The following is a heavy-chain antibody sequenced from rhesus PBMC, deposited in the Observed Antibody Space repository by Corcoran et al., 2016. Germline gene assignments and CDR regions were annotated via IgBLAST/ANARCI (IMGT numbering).Heavy chain of an antibody. J-gene: IGHJ2*01. CDR2: IKPYQGNT. CDR3: ARDSPYRDKYFDL. D-gene: IGHD4-23*01. V-gene: IGHV1S2*01. Sequence: QVQLVQSGAEVKKPGSSVKVSCKASGYTFTDYYMHWLRQAPRQGLEWMGWIKPYQGNTKYAQKFQGRVTMTRDTSTSTAYMELSSLRSEDTAVYYCARDSPYRDKYFDLWGPGTPITISS. CDR1: GYTFTDYY.